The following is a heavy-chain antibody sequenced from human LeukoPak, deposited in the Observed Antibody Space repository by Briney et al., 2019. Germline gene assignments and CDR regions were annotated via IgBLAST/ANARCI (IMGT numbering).Heavy chain of an antibody. CDR3: ARGYWYFDL. CDR1: GGSISSGGYY. CDR2: IYHSGST. V-gene: IGHV4-30-2*01. Sequence: SQTLSLTCTVSGGSISSGGYYWSWIRQPPGKGLEWIGYIYHSGSTYYNPSLKSRLTISVDRSKNQFSLKLSSVTAADTAVYYCARGYWYFDLWGRGTLVTVSS. J-gene: IGHJ2*01.